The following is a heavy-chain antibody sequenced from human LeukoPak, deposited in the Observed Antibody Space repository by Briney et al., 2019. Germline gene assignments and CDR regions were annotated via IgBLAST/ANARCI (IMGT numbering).Heavy chain of an antibody. Sequence: GGSLRLSCAASGFTFDDYAIHWVRQVPGKGLEWVSGISWNSGSIGYADSMKGRFTISRDNAKNSLYLHMNSLRLEDTALYYCAKASYTTSSCFDYWGQGTLVTVSS. CDR2: ISWNSGSI. CDR3: AKASYTTSSCFDY. J-gene: IGHJ4*02. D-gene: IGHD6-6*01. CDR1: GFTFDDYA. V-gene: IGHV3-9*01.